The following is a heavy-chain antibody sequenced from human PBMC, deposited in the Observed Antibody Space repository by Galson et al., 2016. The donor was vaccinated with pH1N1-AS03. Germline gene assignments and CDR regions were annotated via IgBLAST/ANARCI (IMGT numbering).Heavy chain of an antibody. CDR3: ARVDSSTYSDGWVPFDY. V-gene: IGHV3-33*01. J-gene: IGHJ4*02. CDR1: GFTFSSHG. Sequence: SLRLSCAASGFTFSSHGMHWVRQTPGKGLEWVAVIWPAGSEKYYADSVRGRFTISRDDSKNTLYRQMNSLRAADTAMSYCARVDSSTYSDGWVPFDYWGQGTLVTVSS. CDR2: IWPAGSEK. D-gene: IGHD5-24*01.